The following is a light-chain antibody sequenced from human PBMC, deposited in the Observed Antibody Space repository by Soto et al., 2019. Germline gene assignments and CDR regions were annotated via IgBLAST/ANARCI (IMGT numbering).Light chain of an antibody. CDR1: SSDVGGYNY. V-gene: IGLV2-14*01. CDR3: NSYTSSSTLYVV. Sequence: SALTQPASVSGSPGQSITISCTGTSSDVGGYNYVSWYQQHPGKATKLMIYDVSNRPSGVSNRFSGSKSGNTASLTISVLQAEDEADYYCNSYTSSSTLYVVFGGGTKLTVL. CDR2: DVS. J-gene: IGLJ2*01.